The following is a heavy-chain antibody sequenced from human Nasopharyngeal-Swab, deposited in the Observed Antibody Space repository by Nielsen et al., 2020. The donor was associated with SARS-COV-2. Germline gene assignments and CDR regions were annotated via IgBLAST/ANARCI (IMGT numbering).Heavy chain of an antibody. Sequence: SVKVSCKASGGTVSSYAISWVRQAPGQGLEWMGRIIPILGIPNYAQKFQGRLTITADTSTTTAYMEMNSLRPEDTAVYYCARGDCSGITCPIDYWGQGTLVTVSS. J-gene: IGHJ4*02. D-gene: IGHD6-19*01. CDR2: IIPILGIP. CDR1: GGTVSSYA. V-gene: IGHV1-69*04. CDR3: ARGDCSGITCPIDY.